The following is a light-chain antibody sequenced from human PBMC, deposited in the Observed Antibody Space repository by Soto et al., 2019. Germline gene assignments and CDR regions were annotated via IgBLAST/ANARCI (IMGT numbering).Light chain of an antibody. CDR1: QSITNS. CDR2: AAS. V-gene: IGKV1-39*01. Sequence: DIQMTQSPSSLSASMGDRVTITCRASQSITNSLNWYQHKPGKAPTLVVYAASSLQSGVPSRFSGSGSGTDFTLTISSLQPEDFATYFCQQGHSMPFTFGPGTKVDIK. CDR3: QQGHSMPFT. J-gene: IGKJ3*01.